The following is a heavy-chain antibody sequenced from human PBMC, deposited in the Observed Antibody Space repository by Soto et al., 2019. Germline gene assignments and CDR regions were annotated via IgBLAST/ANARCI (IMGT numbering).Heavy chain of an antibody. Sequence: QVQLVESGGGVVQPGRSLRLSCAASGFTFSSYAMHWVRQAPGKGLEWVAVISYDGSNKYYADSVKGRFTISRDNSKNTLDLQMNSLRAEDTAVYYCARDPMGRYYGSGSYYFDYWGQGTLVTVSS. CDR1: GFTFSSYA. CDR3: ARDPMGRYYGSGSYYFDY. CDR2: ISYDGSNK. V-gene: IGHV3-30-3*01. D-gene: IGHD3-10*01. J-gene: IGHJ4*02.